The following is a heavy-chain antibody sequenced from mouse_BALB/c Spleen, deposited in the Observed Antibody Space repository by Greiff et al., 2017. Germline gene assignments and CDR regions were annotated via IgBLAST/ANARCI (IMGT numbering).Heavy chain of an antibody. V-gene: IGHV5-6-3*01. Sequence: EVMLVESGGGLVQPGGSLKLSCAASGFTFSSYGMSWVRQTPDKRLELVATINSNGGSTYYPDSVKGRFTISRDNAKNTLYLQMSSLKSEDTAMYYCARDSYFYAMDDWGQGTSVTVSS. CDR3: ARDSYFYAMDD. CDR2: INSNGGST. D-gene: IGHD2-10*01. J-gene: IGHJ4*01. CDR1: GFTFSSYG.